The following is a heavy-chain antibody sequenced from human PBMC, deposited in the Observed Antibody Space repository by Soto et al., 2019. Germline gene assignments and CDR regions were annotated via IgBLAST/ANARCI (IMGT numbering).Heavy chain of an antibody. CDR2: ISWNSGSI. CDR3: AKSTTVTMGGAFDI. Sequence: EVQLVESGGGLVQPGRSLRLSCAASGFTFDDYAMHWVRQAPGKGLEWVSGISWNSGSIGYADSVKGRFTISRDNAKNSLYLQMNSLRAEDTALYYCAKSTTVTMGGAFDIWGQGTMVTVSS. D-gene: IGHD4-17*01. V-gene: IGHV3-9*01. J-gene: IGHJ3*02. CDR1: GFTFDDYA.